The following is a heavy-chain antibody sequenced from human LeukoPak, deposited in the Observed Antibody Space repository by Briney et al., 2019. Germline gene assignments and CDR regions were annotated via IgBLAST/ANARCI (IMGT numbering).Heavy chain of an antibody. D-gene: IGHD3-3*01. V-gene: IGHV1-8*03. CDR1: GYTFTSYD. J-gene: IGHJ5*02. CDR3: ARGRSYDFWSGYYTDHNWFDP. Sequence: ASVKVSCKASGYTFTSYDINWVRQATGQGLEWMGWMNPNSGNTGYAQKFQGRVTITRNTSISTAYMKLSSLRSEDTAVYYCARGRSYDFWSGYYTDHNWFDPWGQGTLVTVSS. CDR2: MNPNSGNT.